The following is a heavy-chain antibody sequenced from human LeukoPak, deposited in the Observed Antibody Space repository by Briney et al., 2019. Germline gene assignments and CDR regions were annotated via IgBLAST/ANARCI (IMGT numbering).Heavy chain of an antibody. D-gene: IGHD5-24*01. J-gene: IGHJ4*02. CDR2: IRADAVTT. V-gene: IGHV3-23*01. CDR1: GCIFSHHG. CDR3: VKDDGWVQYAN. Sequence: GGSLRLSCATSGCIFSHHGMNWVRQAPGKGLEWVSGIRADAVTTYYADSVKGRFIISRDNSKNTVYLQMNSLSAEDAAVYYCVKDDGWVQYANWGQGTLVTVSS.